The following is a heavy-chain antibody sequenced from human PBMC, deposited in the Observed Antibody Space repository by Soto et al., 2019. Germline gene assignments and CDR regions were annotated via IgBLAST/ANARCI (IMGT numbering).Heavy chain of an antibody. CDR1: GFTFSNAW. CDR3: TTDYVQLVSWFAP. CDR2: IKSKTDGGTI. D-gene: IGHD2-21*01. V-gene: IGHV3-15*01. Sequence: EVQLVESGGGLVKPGGSLRLSCAASGFTFSNAWMSWVRQAPGKGLEWVGRIKSKTDGGTIDYAAPVKGRFTISRDDSKNTLYLQMNSLKTEDTAVYYCTTDYVQLVSWFAPWGQGTLVSVSS. J-gene: IGHJ5*02.